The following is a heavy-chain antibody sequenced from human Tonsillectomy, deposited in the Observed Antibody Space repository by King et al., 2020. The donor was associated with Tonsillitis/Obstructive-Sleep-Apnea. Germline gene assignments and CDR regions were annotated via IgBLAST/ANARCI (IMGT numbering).Heavy chain of an antibody. CDR3: AGEAPWTD. D-gene: IGHD3/OR15-3a*01. CDR1: GFTISRFW. V-gene: IGHV3-7*04. J-gene: IGHJ4*02. CDR2: MEQDGSEK. Sequence: VQLVESGGGLVQPGGSLTLSCVVSGFTISRFWMSWVRQAPGKGLEWVASMEQDGSEKHYVDSVKGRFTISRDNAKKSLFLHMNSLRAEDTAVYYCAGEAPWTDWGQGTLVTVSS.